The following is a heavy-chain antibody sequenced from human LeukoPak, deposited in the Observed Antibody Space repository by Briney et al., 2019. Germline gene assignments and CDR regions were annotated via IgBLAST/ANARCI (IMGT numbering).Heavy chain of an antibody. J-gene: IGHJ5*02. Sequence: VASVKVSCKASGGTFSIYAISWVRQAPGQGLEWMGGIIPIFGTANYAQKFQGRVTITADESTSTAYMELSSLRSEDTAVYYCAREVGYYDISWGQGTLVTVSS. CDR1: GGTFSIYA. V-gene: IGHV1-69*13. CDR2: IIPIFGTA. D-gene: IGHD3-22*01. CDR3: AREVGYYDIS.